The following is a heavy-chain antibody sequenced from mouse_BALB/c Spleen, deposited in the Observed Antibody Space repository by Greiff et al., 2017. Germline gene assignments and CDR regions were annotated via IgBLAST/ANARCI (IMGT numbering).Heavy chain of an antibody. CDR2: ISYSGST. D-gene: IGHD2-1*01. V-gene: IGHV3-2*02. CDR1: GYSITSDYA. Sequence: VQLKESGPGLVKPSQSLSLTCTVTGYSITSDYAWNWIRQFPGNKLEWMGYISYSGSTSYNPSLKSRISITRDTSKNQFFLQLNSVTTEDTATYYCAIYYGNYVHYYAMDYWGQGTSVTVSS. CDR3: AIYYGNYVHYYAMDY. J-gene: IGHJ4*01.